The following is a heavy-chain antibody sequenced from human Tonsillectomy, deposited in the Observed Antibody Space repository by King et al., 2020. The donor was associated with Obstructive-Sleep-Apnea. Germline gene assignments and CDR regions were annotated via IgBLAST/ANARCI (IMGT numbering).Heavy chain of an antibody. CDR1: GFPFSRYA. V-gene: IGHV3-30*04. J-gene: IGHJ4*02. CDR2: VSYDGSIK. Sequence: VQMVESGGGVVQPGRSLRLSCAASGFPFSRYAMHWVRQAPGKGLEWVAIVSYDGSIKYYADSVKGRFTISRDNSKNTLFLQMSSLSAEDTAIYYCARDAAIFAMYYFDSWGQGTLVTVSS. CDR3: ARDAAIFAMYYFDS. D-gene: IGHD3-3*01.